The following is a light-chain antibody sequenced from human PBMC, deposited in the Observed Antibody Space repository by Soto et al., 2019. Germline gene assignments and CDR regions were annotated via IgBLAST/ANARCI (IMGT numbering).Light chain of an antibody. Sequence: TQPPSASGTPGQRVTISCSGSSSNVGRSSVNWYQHLPGTAPKLLIYTDSRRPSGVPDRFSGSKSGTSASLTISGPQSEDEADYYCAAWDYNLSAYVFGTGTKLTVL. V-gene: IGLV1-44*01. CDR3: AAWDYNLSAYV. CDR2: TDS. J-gene: IGLJ1*01. CDR1: SSNVGRSS.